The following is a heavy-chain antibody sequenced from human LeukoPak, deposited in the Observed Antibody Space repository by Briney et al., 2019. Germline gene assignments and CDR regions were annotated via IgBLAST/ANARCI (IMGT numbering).Heavy chain of an antibody. CDR1: GFTFSSYW. J-gene: IGHJ4*02. D-gene: IGHD6-13*01. Sequence: PGGSLRLSCAASGFTFSSYWMHWVRQAPGKGLVWVSRINSDGSSTSYADSVKGRFTISRDNAKNTLYLQMNSLRAEDTAVYYCALVGSSSGGFDYWGQGTLVTVSS. CDR2: INSDGSST. CDR3: ALVGSSSGGFDY. V-gene: IGHV3-74*01.